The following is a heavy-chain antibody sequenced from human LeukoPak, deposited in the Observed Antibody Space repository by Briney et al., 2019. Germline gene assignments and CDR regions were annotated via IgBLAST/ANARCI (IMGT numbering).Heavy chain of an antibody. CDR2: IYYSGST. V-gene: IGHV4-59*12. D-gene: IGHD2-2*02. CDR1: GGSISSYY. Sequence: SETLSLNCTVSGGSISSYYWSWIRQPPGKGLEWIGYIYYSGSTNYNPSLKSRVTISVDTSKNQFSLKLSSVTAADTAVYYCAREGYCSSTSCYTRAFDIWGQGTMVTVSS. CDR3: AREGYCSSTSCYTRAFDI. J-gene: IGHJ3*02.